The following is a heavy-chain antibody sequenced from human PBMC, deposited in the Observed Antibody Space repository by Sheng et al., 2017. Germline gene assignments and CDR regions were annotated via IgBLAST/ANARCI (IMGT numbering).Heavy chain of an antibody. CDR1: GFSFSYVW. V-gene: IGHV3-15*01. CDR2: IKTKTDGETT. J-gene: IGHJ1*01. D-gene: IGHD3-10*01. Sequence: EVQLVESGGGLAKPGGSLRLSCAASGFSFSYVWMYWVRQAPGKGLEWVGNIKTKTDGETTDYGAPVKGRFTISRDDSKNTLYLQMNSLKSEDTAVYYCITDYARGYFADWGQGTLVTVSS. CDR3: ITDYARGYFAD.